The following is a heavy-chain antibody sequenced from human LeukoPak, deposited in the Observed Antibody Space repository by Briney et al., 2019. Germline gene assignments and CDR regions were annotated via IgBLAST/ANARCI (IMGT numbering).Heavy chain of an antibody. Sequence: PSETLSLTCAVSGYSISSGYYWGWIRQPPGKGLEWIGSFYHSGSTYYNPSLKSRVTISVDTSKNQFSLKLSSVTAADTAVYYCAREGVAVAGTPSGYWGQGTLVTVSS. CDR1: GYSISSGYY. CDR3: AREGVAVAGTPSGY. D-gene: IGHD6-19*01. V-gene: IGHV4-38-2*02. CDR2: FYHSGST. J-gene: IGHJ4*02.